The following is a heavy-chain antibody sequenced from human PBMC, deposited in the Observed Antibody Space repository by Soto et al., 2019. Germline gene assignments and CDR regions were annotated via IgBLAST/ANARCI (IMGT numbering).Heavy chain of an antibody. CDR3: ARLARHYDFWSGYEAEFDY. CDR1: GGSISSSSYY. D-gene: IGHD3-3*01. Sequence: QLQLQESGPGLVKPSETLSLTCTVSGGSISSSSYYWGWIRQPPGKGLEWIGSIYYSGSTYYNPSLKSRVTISEDTSKNQFSLKLSSVTAADTAVYYCARLARHYDFWSGYEAEFDYWGQGTLVTVSS. V-gene: IGHV4-39*01. J-gene: IGHJ4*02. CDR2: IYYSGST.